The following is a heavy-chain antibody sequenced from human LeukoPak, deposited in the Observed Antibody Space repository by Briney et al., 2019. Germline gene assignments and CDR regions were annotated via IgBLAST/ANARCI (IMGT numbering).Heavy chain of an antibody. D-gene: IGHD6-13*01. CDR1: GGSISNNHYY. CDR2: IYHSGST. J-gene: IGHJ3*02. Sequence: SETLSLTCTVSGGSISNNHYYWTWIRQPPGKGLEWIGYIYHSGSTYYNPSLKSRVTISVDTSKNQFSLKLSSVTAADTAVYYCATSIAAAGTKAFDIWGQGTMVTVSS. CDR3: ATSIAAAGTKAFDI. V-gene: IGHV4-30-2*01.